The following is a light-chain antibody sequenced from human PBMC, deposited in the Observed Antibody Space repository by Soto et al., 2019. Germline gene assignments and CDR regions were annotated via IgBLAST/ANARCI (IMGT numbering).Light chain of an antibody. CDR3: CSYAGSYTYV. Sequence: QSALNQPRSVSGSPGQSVTISCTGTSSDVGGYDYVSWYQQHPGKAPQLMIYDVSERPSGVPDRFSGSKSGNTASLTISGLQAEDEADYYCCSYAGSYTYVFGTGTKVTVL. J-gene: IGLJ1*01. CDR1: SSDVGGYDY. CDR2: DVS. V-gene: IGLV2-11*01.